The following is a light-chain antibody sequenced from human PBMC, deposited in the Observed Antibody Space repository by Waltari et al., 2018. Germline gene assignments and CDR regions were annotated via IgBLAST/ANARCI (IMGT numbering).Light chain of an antibody. J-gene: IGLJ2*01. CDR1: SPNIGAGYD. Sequence: QSVLTQPPSVSGAPGQRVTISCTGSSPNIGAGYDVPWYQQLPGTAPKLLIYGNGNRPSGVPDRSSGSKSGTSASLAITGLQAEDEADYYCQSYDSSLSAVVFGGGTKLTVL. CDR2: GNG. V-gene: IGLV1-40*01. CDR3: QSYDSSLSAVV.